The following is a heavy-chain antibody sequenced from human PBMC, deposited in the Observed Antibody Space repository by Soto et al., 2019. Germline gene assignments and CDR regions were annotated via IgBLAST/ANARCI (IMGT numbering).Heavy chain of an antibody. Sequence: SETLSLTCGVSGYSINSGYYWGWIRQAPGKGLEWIGSVYHSGTTYYNPSLKSRVTISLDTSKKQFSLTLSSVTAADTALYYCTRSLYASSWYEGNRGQGTLVTVSS. V-gene: IGHV4-38-2*01. CDR2: VYHSGTT. D-gene: IGHD6-13*01. J-gene: IGHJ4*02. CDR3: TRSLYASSWYEGN. CDR1: GYSINSGYY.